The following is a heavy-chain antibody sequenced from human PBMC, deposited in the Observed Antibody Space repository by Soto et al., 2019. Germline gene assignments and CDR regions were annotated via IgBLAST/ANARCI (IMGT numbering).Heavy chain of an antibody. V-gene: IGHV1-69*01. D-gene: IGHD6-19*01. CDR2: IIPIFGTA. J-gene: IGHJ4*02. CDR1: GGTFSSYA. Sequence: QVQLVQSGAEVKKPGSSVKVSCKASGGTFSSYAISWVRQAPGQGLEWLGGIIPIFGTANYAQKFQGRVTITADESTSTADMELSSLRSEDTAVYYCARDGHGGMAGTDFDYWGQGTLVTVSS. CDR3: ARDGHGGMAGTDFDY.